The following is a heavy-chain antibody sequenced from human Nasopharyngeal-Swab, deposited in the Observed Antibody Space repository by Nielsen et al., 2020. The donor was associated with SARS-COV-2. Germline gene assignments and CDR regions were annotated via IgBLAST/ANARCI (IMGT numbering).Heavy chain of an antibody. CDR1: GVIFSKFW. Sequence: GGSLRLSCVASGVIFSKFWMHWARQAPGKGLVRVSRVNQDGSRTDYADPVRGRFTISRDNAKNTLYLQMNSLRVEDTAVYYCVKHQGSSSDQWGQGTLVTVSS. V-gene: IGHV3-74*01. J-gene: IGHJ4*02. CDR3: VKHQGSSSDQ. CDR2: VNQDGSRT.